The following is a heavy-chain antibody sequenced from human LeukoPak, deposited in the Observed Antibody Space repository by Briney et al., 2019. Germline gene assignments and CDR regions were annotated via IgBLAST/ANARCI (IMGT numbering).Heavy chain of an antibody. CDR1: GFTFSSYS. V-gene: IGHV3-48*04. CDR3: ARDFDGDYYFDY. D-gene: IGHD4-17*01. J-gene: IGHJ4*02. CDR2: ISSSGSTI. Sequence: GGSLRPSCAASGFTFSSYSMNWVRQAPGKGLEWVSYISSSGSTIYYADSVKGRFTISRDNAKNSLYLQMNSLRAEDTAVYYCARDFDGDYYFDYWGQGTLVTVSS.